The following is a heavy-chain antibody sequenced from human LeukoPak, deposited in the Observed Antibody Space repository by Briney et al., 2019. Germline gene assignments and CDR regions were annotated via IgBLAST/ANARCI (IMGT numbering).Heavy chain of an antibody. J-gene: IGHJ6*02. CDR1: GYSFASYC. D-gene: IGHD3-10*01. V-gene: IGHV5-51*01. CDR3: ARQWFSGTGLYYYGSGSYYFEYGMDV. Sequence: GESLKISCKGSGYSFASYCIGWVGRMPGKGLEWLGIIYPGDSDTRYSPSFQGQVTISDDKSTSTAYLQWSSLKASDTAMYYCARQWFSGTGLYYYGSGSYYFEYGMDVWGQGTTVTVSS. CDR2: IYPGDSDT.